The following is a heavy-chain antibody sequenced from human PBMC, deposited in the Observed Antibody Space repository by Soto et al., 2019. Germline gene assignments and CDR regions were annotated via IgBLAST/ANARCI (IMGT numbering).Heavy chain of an antibody. J-gene: IGHJ5*02. CDR3: ARARFGEDNVNWFDP. CDR1: GGTFSSYT. Sequence: ASVKVSCKASGGTFSSYTISWVRQAPGQGLEWMGRIIPILGIANYAQKFQGRVTITADKSTSTAYMELSSLRSEDTAVYYCARARFGEDNVNWFDPWGQGTLVTVSS. V-gene: IGHV1-69*02. D-gene: IGHD3-10*01. CDR2: IIPILGIA.